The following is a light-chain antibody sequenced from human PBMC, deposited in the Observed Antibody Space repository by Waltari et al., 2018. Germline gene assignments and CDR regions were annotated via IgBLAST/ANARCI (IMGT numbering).Light chain of an antibody. CDR2: KDN. Sequence: SYELTQPPSVSVSPGQTARITCSGDSLSTQYAYWYQQKAGQAPIVLIYKDNERPSGTPERFSGSGSGTTVTLTITAVQAEDEADYYCQSADTSGTYLVFGGGTSLTVL. CDR3: QSADTSGTYLV. CDR1: SLSTQY. V-gene: IGLV3-25*03. J-gene: IGLJ2*01.